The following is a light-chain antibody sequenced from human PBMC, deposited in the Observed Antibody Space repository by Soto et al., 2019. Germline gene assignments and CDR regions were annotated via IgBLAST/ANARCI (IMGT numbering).Light chain of an antibody. CDR2: GAS. Sequence: IMLTLSPGILSVSPGESSSLSCWTSQSISSSFLAWYQQKPGQAPRLLIYGASSRATGIPDRFSGTGSETDFTLTISRLEPEDFAVYYCQQYDNSPITFGQGTRLEIK. CDR3: QQYDNSPIT. V-gene: IGKV3-20*01. J-gene: IGKJ5*01. CDR1: QSISSSF.